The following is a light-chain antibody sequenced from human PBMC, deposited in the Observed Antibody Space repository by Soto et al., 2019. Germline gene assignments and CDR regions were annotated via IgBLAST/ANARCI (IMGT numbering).Light chain of an antibody. CDR3: QQYDSRLS. CDR2: EAS. V-gene: IGKV1-5*03. CDR1: QDVNNW. J-gene: IGKJ1*01. Sequence: DRQMTQSPSTLSASVGDRVTITCRASQDVNNWLAWYQQKPGKAPKLLIYEASSLVTGVPSRFSGSGSGTEFTLTISSLQPDDFATYHCQQYDSRLSFGQGTKVDIK.